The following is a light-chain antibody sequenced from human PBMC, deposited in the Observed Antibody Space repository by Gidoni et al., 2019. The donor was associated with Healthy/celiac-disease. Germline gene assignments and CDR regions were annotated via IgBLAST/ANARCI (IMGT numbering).Light chain of an antibody. CDR3: FSYARRYTFS. V-gene: IGLV2-11*01. Sequence: QSALTQPRSVSGSPRQSVTISCTGTSSDACVYNYVSWYQQHPGTAPKRVLYDFRKRPSGVPDLFSGSPSGTPSSLPLSGLLSEDAASYYFFSYARRYTFSFGTFPQVTFL. J-gene: IGLJ1*01. CDR1: SSDACVYNY. CDR2: DFR.